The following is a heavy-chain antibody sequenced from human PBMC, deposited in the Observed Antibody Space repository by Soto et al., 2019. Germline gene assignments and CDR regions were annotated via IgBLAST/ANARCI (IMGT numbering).Heavy chain of an antibody. V-gene: IGHV4-34*01. J-gene: IGHJ6*03. CDR3: ARLNGDMVRGSWYYMDV. CDR2: INHSGST. Sequence: SETLSLTCAVYGGSFSGYYWSWIRQPPGKGLEWIGEINHSGSTNYNPSLKSRVTISVDTSKNQFSLKLSSVTAADTAVYYCARLNGDMVRGSWYYMDVWGKGTTVTVSS. D-gene: IGHD3-10*01. CDR1: GGSFSGYY.